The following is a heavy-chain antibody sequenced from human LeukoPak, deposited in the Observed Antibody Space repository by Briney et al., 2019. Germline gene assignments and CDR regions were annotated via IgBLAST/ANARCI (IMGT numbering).Heavy chain of an antibody. V-gene: IGHV4-59*01. CDR1: GGSISSYY. Sequence: PSETLSLTCTVSGGSISSYYWSWIRQPPGKGLEWIGYIYYSGSTNYNPSLKSRVTISVDTSKNQFPLKLSSVTAADTAVYYCARDSGGWYAFDYWGQGTLVTVSS. J-gene: IGHJ4*02. CDR3: ARDSGGWYAFDY. CDR2: IYYSGST. D-gene: IGHD6-19*01.